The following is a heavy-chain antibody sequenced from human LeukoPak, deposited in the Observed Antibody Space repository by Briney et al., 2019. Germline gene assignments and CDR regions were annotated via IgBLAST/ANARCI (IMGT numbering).Heavy chain of an antibody. CDR1: GFTFSTYA. V-gene: IGHV3-23*01. D-gene: IGHD6-19*01. Sequence: TGGSLRLSCAASGFTFSTYAMSWVRQAPGKGLEWVSAIGDGGYSTYFADSVKGRFTVSRDNSRNTLYLQMNSLRVEDTALYYCARDRGGGWLHDAFDMWGQGTVVTVSS. CDR2: IGDGGYST. J-gene: IGHJ3*02. CDR3: ARDRGGGWLHDAFDM.